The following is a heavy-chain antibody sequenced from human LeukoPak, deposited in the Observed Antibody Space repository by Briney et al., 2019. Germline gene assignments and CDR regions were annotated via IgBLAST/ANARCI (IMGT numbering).Heavy chain of an antibody. CDR1: GFTFSSYW. D-gene: IGHD2-2*01. Sequence: GGSLRLSCAASGFTFSSYWMSWVRQAPGKGLEWVANIKQDGSEKYYVDSVKGRFTISRDNAKNSLYLQMNSLRAEDTAVYYCARVVPAATNWFDPWGQGTLVTVSS. CDR3: ARVVPAATNWFDP. J-gene: IGHJ5*02. CDR2: IKQDGSEK. V-gene: IGHV3-7*01.